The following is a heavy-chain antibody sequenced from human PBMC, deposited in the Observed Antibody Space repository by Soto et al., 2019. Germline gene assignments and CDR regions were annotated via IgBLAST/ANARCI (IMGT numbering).Heavy chain of an antibody. V-gene: IGHV1-46*01. Sequence: ASVKVSCKASGYTFTSYYMHWVRQAPGQGLEWMGIINPSGGSTSYAQKFQGRVTMTRDTSTSTVYMELSSLRSEDTAVYYCATPMLCSGGSCRDFNYYYYGMDVWGQGTTVTVSS. J-gene: IGHJ6*02. D-gene: IGHD2-15*01. CDR3: ATPMLCSGGSCRDFNYYYYGMDV. CDR2: INPSGGST. CDR1: GYTFTSYY.